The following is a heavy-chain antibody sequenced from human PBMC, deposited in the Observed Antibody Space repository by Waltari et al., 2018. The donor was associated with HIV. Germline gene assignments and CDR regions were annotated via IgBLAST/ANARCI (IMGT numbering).Heavy chain of an antibody. CDR2: IYYSGRT. V-gene: IGHV4-59*01. J-gene: IGHJ6*03. D-gene: IGHD4-17*01. CDR3: ARDRKHDYGDYYYYYYYMDV. Sequence: QVQLQESGPGLVKPSETLSLTCTVSGGSISSYYWSWIRQPPGKGLEWIGYIYYSGRTNYNPSLKSRVTISVDTSKNQFSLKLSSVTAADTAVYYCARDRKHDYGDYYYYYYYMDVWGKGTTVTVSS. CDR1: GGSISSYY.